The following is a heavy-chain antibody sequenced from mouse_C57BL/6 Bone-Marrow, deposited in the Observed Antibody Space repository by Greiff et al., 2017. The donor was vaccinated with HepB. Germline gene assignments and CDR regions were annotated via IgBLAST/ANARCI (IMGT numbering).Heavy chain of an antibody. CDR1: GYSITSGYY. V-gene: IGHV3-6*01. Sequence: ESGPGLVKPSQSLSLTCSVTGYSITSGYYWNWIRQFPGNKLEWMGYISYDGSNNYNPSLKNRISITRDTSKNQFFLKLNSVTTEDTATYYCARGSLSTMKVYYFDYWGQGTTLTVSS. D-gene: IGHD2-4*01. CDR3: ARGSLSTMKVYYFDY. CDR2: ISYDGSN. J-gene: IGHJ2*01.